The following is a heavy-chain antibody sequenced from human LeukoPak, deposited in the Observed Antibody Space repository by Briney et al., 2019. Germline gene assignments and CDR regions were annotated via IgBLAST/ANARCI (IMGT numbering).Heavy chain of an antibody. CDR1: GFTFSSYE. CDR3: ARRAPFYYNSWSPTHDYGMDV. Sequence: GGSLRLSCAASGFTFSSYEMNWVRQAPGKGLEWISYISTSGSAVYYADSVKGRFTMSRDNAKNSLYLQMNSLRAEDTAVYYCARRAPFYYNSWSPTHDYGMDVWGQGTTVTVSS. D-gene: IGHD3-10*01. J-gene: IGHJ6*02. V-gene: IGHV3-48*03. CDR2: ISTSGSAV.